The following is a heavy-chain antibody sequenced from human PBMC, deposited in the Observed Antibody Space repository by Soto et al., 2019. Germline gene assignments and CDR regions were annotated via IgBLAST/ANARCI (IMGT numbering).Heavy chain of an antibody. CDR2: ISYDGSNK. J-gene: IGHJ5*02. Sequence: GGSLRLSCAASGFTFSSYGMHWVRQAPGKGLEWVAVISYDGSNKYYADSVKGRFTISRDNSKNTLYLQMNSLRAEDTAVYYCAKGARGYSYGSGWFDPWGQGTLVTVSS. CDR1: GFTFSSYG. CDR3: AKGARGYSYGSGWFDP. V-gene: IGHV3-30*18. D-gene: IGHD5-18*01.